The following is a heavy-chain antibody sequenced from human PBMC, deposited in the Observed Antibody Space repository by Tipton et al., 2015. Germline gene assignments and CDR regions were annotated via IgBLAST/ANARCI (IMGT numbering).Heavy chain of an antibody. Sequence: TLSLTCTVSGTSLSGFYWTWIRQPPGKGLEWIGYIRYSGGTNYKPSLRGGASISLDMSKNQFSLKLRSVTAADTAMYFCARENAYYYGMDVWGQGTTVTVSS. D-gene: IGHD1-1*01. J-gene: IGHJ6*02. CDR1: GTSLSGFY. V-gene: IGHV4-59*01. CDR3: ARENAYYYGMDV. CDR2: IRYSGGT.